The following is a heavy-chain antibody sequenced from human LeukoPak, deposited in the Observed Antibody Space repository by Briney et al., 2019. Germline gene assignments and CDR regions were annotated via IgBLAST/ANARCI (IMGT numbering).Heavy chain of an antibody. V-gene: IGHV1-2*02. CDR3: ARSWEPNDAFDI. CDR1: GYTFTGYY. Sequence: ASVKVSCKASGYTFTGYYTHWVRQAPGQGLEWMGWINPNSGGTNYAQKFQGRVTMTRDTSISTAYMELSRLRSDDTAVYYCARSWEPNDAFDIWGQGTMVTVSS. J-gene: IGHJ3*02. CDR2: INPNSGGT. D-gene: IGHD1-26*01.